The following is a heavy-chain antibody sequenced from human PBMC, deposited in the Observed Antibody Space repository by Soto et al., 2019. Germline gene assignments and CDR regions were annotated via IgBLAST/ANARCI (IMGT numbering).Heavy chain of an antibody. V-gene: IGHV5-51*01. Sequence: GESLKISCKGSGYSFTSYWIGWVRQMPGKGLEWMGIIYPGDSDTRYSPSFQGQVTISADKSISTAYLQWSSLKASDTAMYYCARLPRGRTTVTTSGFEPWGQVTLATVPS. CDR3: ARLPRGRTTVTTSGFEP. CDR2: IYPGDSDT. CDR1: GYSFTSYW. D-gene: IGHD4-17*01. J-gene: IGHJ5*02.